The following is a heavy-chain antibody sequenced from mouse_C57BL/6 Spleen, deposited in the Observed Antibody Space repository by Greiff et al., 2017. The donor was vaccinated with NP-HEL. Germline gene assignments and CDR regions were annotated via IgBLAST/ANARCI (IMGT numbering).Heavy chain of an antibody. J-gene: IGHJ1*03. CDR2: IDPETGGT. Sequence: QVQLQQSGAELVRPGASVTLSCKASGYTFTDYEMHWVKQTPVHGLEWIGAIDPETGGTAYNQKFKGKAILTADKSSSTAYMELRSLTSEDSAVYYCTRSHYYGSISHLYFDVWGTGTTVTVSS. CDR1: GYTFTDYE. V-gene: IGHV1-15*01. D-gene: IGHD1-1*01. CDR3: TRSHYYGSISHLYFDV.